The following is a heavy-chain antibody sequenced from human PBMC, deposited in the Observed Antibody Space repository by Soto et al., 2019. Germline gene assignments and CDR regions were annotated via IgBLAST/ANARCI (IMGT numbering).Heavy chain of an antibody. D-gene: IGHD6-19*01. CDR1: GFTFSSYG. V-gene: IGHV3-33*01. CDR2: IWYDGSNK. Sequence: QVQLVESGGGVVQPGRSLRLSCAASGFTFSSYGMHWVRQAPGKGLEWVAVIWYDGSNKYYADSVKGRFTISRDNSKNTLYLQMNRLRAEDTAVYYCARDSSGWVGGEYYYYGMDVWGQGTTVTVSS. CDR3: ARDSSGWVGGEYYYYGMDV. J-gene: IGHJ6*02.